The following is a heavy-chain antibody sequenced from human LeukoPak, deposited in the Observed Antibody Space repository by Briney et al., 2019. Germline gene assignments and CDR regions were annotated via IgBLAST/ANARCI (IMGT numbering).Heavy chain of an antibody. Sequence: ASVKVSCKASGYTFTSYAMHWVRQAPGQRLEWMGWINAGNGNTKYSQEFQGRVTITRDTSASTAYMELSSLRSEDMAVYYCARAVSGSYYTWFDPWGQGTLVTVSS. CDR2: INAGNGNT. CDR1: GYTFTSYA. D-gene: IGHD1-26*01. CDR3: ARAVSGSYYTWFDP. J-gene: IGHJ5*02. V-gene: IGHV1-3*03.